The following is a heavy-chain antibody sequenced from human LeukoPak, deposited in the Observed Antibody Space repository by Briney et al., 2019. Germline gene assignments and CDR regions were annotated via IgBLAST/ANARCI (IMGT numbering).Heavy chain of an antibody. D-gene: IGHD3-10*01. CDR2: IYHSGST. Sequence: SETLSLTCAVSGGSISSSNWWSWVRPPPGKGLEWIGEIYHSGSTNYNPSLKSRVTISVDTSKNQFSLKLSSVTAADTAVYYCARPLLWFGEHNYWGQGTLVTVSS. V-gene: IGHV4-4*02. CDR3: ARPLLWFGEHNY. J-gene: IGHJ4*02. CDR1: GGSISSSNW.